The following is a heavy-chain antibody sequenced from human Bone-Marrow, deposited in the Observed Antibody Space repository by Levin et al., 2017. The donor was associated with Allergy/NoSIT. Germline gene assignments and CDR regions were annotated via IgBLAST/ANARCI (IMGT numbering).Heavy chain of an antibody. V-gene: IGHV3-7*04. J-gene: IGHJ4*02. CDR3: ARDPFDY. CDR2: IKPDGSDK. CDR1: GFIFTNFW. Sequence: QAGGSLRLSCAASGFIFTNFWMSWVRQAPGKGLECVATIKPDGSDKFYAGSVKGRFTISRDNARNSLSLQMDSLRAEDTAVYYCARDPFDYWGQGTLVTVSS.